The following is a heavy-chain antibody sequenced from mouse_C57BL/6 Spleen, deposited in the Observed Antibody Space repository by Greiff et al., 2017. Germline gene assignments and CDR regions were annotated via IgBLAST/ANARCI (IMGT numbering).Heavy chain of an antibody. CDR2: ISSGGSYT. CDR3: ARHPPDGVYDDH. V-gene: IGHV5-6*01. D-gene: IGHD2-13*01. Sequence: EVKLMESGGDLVKPGGSLKLSCAASGFTFSSYGMSWVRQTPDKRLEWVATISSGGSYTYYPDSVKGRFTISRDNAKNTLYLQMSSLKSEDTAMYFCARHPPDGVYDDHWGQGTTHTVSS. CDR1: GFTFSSYG. J-gene: IGHJ2*01.